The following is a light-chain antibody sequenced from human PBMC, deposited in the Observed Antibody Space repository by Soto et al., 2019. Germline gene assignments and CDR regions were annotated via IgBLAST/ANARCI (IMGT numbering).Light chain of an antibody. J-gene: IGLJ2*01. Sequence: QSALTQPASVSGSPGQSITISCSGTTSDVGGYNYVSWYQHHPGKAPQLIIYDVTHRPSGVSDRFSGSKSGNTASLTISGRQAEDEADYYCSSYTSTSTPMVFGGGTKLTVL. V-gene: IGLV2-14*03. CDR2: DVT. CDR1: TSDVGGYNY. CDR3: SSYTSTSTPMV.